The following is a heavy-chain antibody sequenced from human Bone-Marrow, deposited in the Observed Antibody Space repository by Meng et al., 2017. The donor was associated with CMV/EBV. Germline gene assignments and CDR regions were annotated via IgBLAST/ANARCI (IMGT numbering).Heavy chain of an antibody. CDR3: ARVGPLSYYDFWSGYYTVDY. D-gene: IGHD3-3*01. V-gene: IGHV3-11*04. CDR2: ISSSGSTI. J-gene: IGHJ4*02. CDR1: GFTFSDYY. Sequence: GGSLRLSCAASGFTFSDYYMSWIRQAPGKGLEWVSYISSSGSTIYYADSVKGRFTISRDNAKNSLYLQMNSLRAEDTAVYYCARVGPLSYYDFWSGYYTVDYWGQGTLVTVSS.